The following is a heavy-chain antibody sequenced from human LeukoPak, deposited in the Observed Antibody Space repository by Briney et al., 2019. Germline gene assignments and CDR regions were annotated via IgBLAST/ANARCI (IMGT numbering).Heavy chain of an antibody. V-gene: IGHV3-30*03. D-gene: IGHD3-22*01. Sequence: GVSVRLSCAASGFTFSSYGMHWVRQAPGKGLEWVAVISYVGSNKYYADSVKGRFTISRDNAKNSLYLQMNSLRDEDTAVYYCAREYYYGSSSYFDSWGQGTLVTLSS. CDR1: GFTFSSYG. CDR2: ISYVGSNK. J-gene: IGHJ4*02. CDR3: AREYYYGSSSYFDS.